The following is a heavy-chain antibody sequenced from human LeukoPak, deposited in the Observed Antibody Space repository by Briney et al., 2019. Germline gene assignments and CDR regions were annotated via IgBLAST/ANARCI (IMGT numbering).Heavy chain of an antibody. CDR3: ARDFTGIAAAGSAFDI. V-gene: IGHV4-34*01. Sequence: SETLSLTCAVYGGSFSGYYWSWIRQPPGKGLEWIGEINHSGSTNYNPSLKSRVTISVDTSKNQFSLKLSSVTAADTAVYYCARDFTGIAAAGSAFDIWGQGTMVTVSS. J-gene: IGHJ3*02. CDR1: GGSFSGYY. CDR2: INHSGST. D-gene: IGHD6-13*01.